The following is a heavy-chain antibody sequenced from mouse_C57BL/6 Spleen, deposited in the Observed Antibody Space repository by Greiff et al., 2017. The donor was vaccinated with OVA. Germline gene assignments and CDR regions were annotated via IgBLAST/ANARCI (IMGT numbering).Heavy chain of an antibody. D-gene: IGHD2-4*01. J-gene: IGHJ1*03. CDR2: IRNKANNHAT. V-gene: IGHV6-6*01. CDR3: TGMSTTRWYFDV. Sequence: DVMLVESGGGLVQPGGSMKLSCAASGFTFSDAWMDWVRQSPEKGLEWVADIRNKANNHATYYAESVKGRFTISRDDSKSSVYLQMNSLRAEDTGIYYCTGMSTTRWYFDVWGTGTTVTVSS. CDR1: GFTFSDAW.